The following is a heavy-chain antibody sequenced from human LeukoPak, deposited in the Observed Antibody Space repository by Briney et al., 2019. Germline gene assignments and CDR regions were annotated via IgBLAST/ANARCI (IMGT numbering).Heavy chain of an antibody. CDR3: ATLSDSSSDY. CDR2: INPNSGGT. D-gene: IGHD6-13*01. CDR1: GYTFTDYY. V-gene: IGHV1-2*06. Sequence: ASVKVSCKASGYTFTDYYMHWVRQAPGQGLEWMGRINPNSGGTNYAQDFQGRVIMTKDTSISTAYMELSRLRSDDTAVYYCATLSDSSSDYWGQGTLVTVSS. J-gene: IGHJ4*02.